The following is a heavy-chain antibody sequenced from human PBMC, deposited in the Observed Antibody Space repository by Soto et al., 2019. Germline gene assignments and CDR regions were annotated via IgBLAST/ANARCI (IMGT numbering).Heavy chain of an antibody. CDR3: AKDRGKYFDWLLALGPFDY. CDR2: ISGSGGST. V-gene: IGHV3-23*01. CDR1: GFTFSSYA. D-gene: IGHD3-9*01. Sequence: GGSLRLSCAASGFTFSSYAMSWVRQAPGKGLEWVSAISGSGGSTYYADSVKGRFTISRDNSKNTLYLQMNSLRAEDTAVYYCAKDRGKYFDWLLALGPFDYWGQGTLVTVSS. J-gene: IGHJ4*02.